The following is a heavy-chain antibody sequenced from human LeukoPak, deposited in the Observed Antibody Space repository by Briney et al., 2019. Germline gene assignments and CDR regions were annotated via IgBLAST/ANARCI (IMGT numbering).Heavy chain of an antibody. CDR3: ARGRSSGWTYFDY. CDR1: GGSISSSY. CDR2: IYYSGST. J-gene: IGHJ4*02. D-gene: IGHD6-19*01. Sequence: SETLSLTCTVSGGSISSSYWSWIRQPPGKGLEWIGYIYYSGSTNYNPSLKSRVTISVDTSKNQFSLKLSSVTAADTAVYCCARGRSSGWTYFDYWGQGTLVTVSS. V-gene: IGHV4-59*01.